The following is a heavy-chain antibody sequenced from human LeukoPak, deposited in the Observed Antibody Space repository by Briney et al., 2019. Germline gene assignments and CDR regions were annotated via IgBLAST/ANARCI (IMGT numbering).Heavy chain of an antibody. CDR1: GFNFNTYA. CDR2: ISGSGSST. J-gene: IGHJ4*02. V-gene: IGHV3-23*01. Sequence: GGSLRLSCAASGFNFNTYAMIWVRQAPGKGLERVSAISGSGSSTYYADSVKGRFSISRDNSENTVYLQMNSLRVEDTAVYYGAKPFGEEREATAGLWSEYWGRGTLVTVSS. D-gene: IGHD3-10*01. CDR3: AKPFGEEREATAGLWSEY.